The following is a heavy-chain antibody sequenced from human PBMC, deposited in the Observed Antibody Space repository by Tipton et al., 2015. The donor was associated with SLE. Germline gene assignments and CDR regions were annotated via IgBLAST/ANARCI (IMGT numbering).Heavy chain of an antibody. CDR1: GGSISSYY. CDR3: VRVGVYGDRVDY. J-gene: IGHJ4*02. CDR2: IYYSGST. Sequence: TLSLTCTVSGGSISSYYWSWIRQPPGKGLEWIGYIYYSGSTNYNPSLKSRVTISVDTSKNQFSLKLSSVTAADTAVYYCVRVGVYGDRVDYWGQGTLVTVSS. V-gene: IGHV4-59*01. D-gene: IGHD4-17*01.